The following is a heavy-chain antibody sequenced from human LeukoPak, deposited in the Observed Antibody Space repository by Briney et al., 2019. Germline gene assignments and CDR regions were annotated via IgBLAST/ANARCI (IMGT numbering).Heavy chain of an antibody. V-gene: IGHV3-74*01. D-gene: IGHD3-10*01. CDR1: GFTLSNYW. J-gene: IGHJ6*02. Sequence: GGSLRLSCAASGFTLSNYWMHWVRQAPEKGLVWVSRINADGSSASYADSVKGRFTISRDNAKNTLYLQMNSLRAEDTAMYYCARDYGRSRDYGMDVWAKGPRSPSP. CDR3: ARDYGRSRDYGMDV. CDR2: INADGSSA.